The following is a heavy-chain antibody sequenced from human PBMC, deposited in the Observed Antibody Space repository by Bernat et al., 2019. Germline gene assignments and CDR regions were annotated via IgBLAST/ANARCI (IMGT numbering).Heavy chain of an antibody. Sequence: QVQLVESGGGVVQPGRSLRLSCAASGFTFSSYGMHWVRQALGKGLEWVAVIWYDGSNKYYADSVKGRFTISRDNSKNTLYLQMNSLRAEDTAVYYCARDPQYSSSPCFDYWGQGTLVTVSS. V-gene: IGHV3-33*01. CDR1: GFTFSSYG. J-gene: IGHJ4*02. CDR3: ARDPQYSSSPCFDY. CDR2: IWYDGSNK. D-gene: IGHD6-6*01.